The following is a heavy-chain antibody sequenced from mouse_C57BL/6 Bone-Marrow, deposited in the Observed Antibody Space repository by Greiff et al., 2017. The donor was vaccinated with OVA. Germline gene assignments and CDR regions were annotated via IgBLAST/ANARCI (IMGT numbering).Heavy chain of an antibody. CDR1: GFNIKDDY. V-gene: IGHV14-4*01. J-gene: IGHJ1*03. D-gene: IGHD2-3*01. CDR2: IDPENGDT. CDR3: RWLLRDWYFDV. Sequence: VHVKQSGAELVRPGASVKLSCTASGFNIKDDYMHWVKQRPEQGLEWIGWIDPENGDTEYASKFQGKATITADTSSNSAYLQLSSLTSEDTAVYYCRWLLRDWYFDVWGTGTTVTVSS.